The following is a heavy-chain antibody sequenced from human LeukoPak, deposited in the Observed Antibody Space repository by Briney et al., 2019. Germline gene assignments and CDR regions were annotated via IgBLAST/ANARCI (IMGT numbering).Heavy chain of an antibody. CDR3: ARSRCYNRAFDI. CDR1: GGSISPYY. V-gene: IGHV4-4*07. Sequence: PSETLSLTCTVSGGSISPYYWSWIRQPAGKGLEWIGRVFTSGDTKYNSSLKSRVTMSVDTSKNHFSLKLISVTAADTAVYYCARSRCYNRAFDIWGQGTMVTVSS. CDR2: VFTSGDT. J-gene: IGHJ3*02. D-gene: IGHD2-2*02.